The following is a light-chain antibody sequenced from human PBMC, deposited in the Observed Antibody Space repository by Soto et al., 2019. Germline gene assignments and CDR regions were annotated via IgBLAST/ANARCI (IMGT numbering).Light chain of an antibody. CDR1: QSISDT. CDR3: QQRYRWPPIT. J-gene: IGKJ5*01. CDR2: GAS. V-gene: IGKV3D-15*01. Sequence: DIVMTQSPATLSVSPGGRATLSCRASQSISDTLAWYQQKPGQAPRLLIHGASSRATGIPDRFSGSGSGTDFTLTISRLEPEDFAVYYCQQRYRWPPITFGQGTRLEIK.